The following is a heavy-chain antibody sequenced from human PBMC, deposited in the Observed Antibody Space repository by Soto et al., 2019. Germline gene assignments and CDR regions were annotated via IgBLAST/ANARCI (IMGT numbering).Heavy chain of an antibody. CDR3: ARDPYDFWSGYQYYYGMDV. CDR1: GGTFSSYA. V-gene: IGHV1-69*06. D-gene: IGHD3-3*01. J-gene: IGHJ6*02. CDR2: IIPIFGTA. Sequence: QVQLVQSGAEVTKPGSSVKVSCKASGGTFSSYAISWVRQAPGQGLECMGGIIPIFGTANYAQKLQGRVTITADKATSTAYMELSSLRSEDTAVYYCARDPYDFWSGYQYYYGMDVWGQWTTVTVSS.